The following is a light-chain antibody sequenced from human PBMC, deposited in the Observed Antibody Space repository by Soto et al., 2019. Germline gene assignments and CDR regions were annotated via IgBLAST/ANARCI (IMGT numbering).Light chain of an antibody. J-gene: IGLJ3*02. V-gene: IGLV1-51*01. CDR3: GTWDNSLTGVV. Sequence: QSVLTQPPSVSAASGQKVTISCSGSSSNIGNKFVSWYQQFPGTVPRLLIYDNDKRPSGIPDRFSGSKSGTSAILGITGLQTGDEADYYCGTWDNSLTGVVFGGGTKLTVL. CDR2: DND. CDR1: SSNIGNKF.